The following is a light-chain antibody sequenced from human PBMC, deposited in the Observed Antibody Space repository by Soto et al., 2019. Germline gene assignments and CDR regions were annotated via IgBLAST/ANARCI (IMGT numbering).Light chain of an antibody. CDR3: QQSYSTFT. CDR1: QSISSY. CDR2: AAY. Sequence: DIQMTQSPSSLSASVGDRVTITCRASQSISSYLNWYQQKPGKAPKLLIYAAYSLQSGVTSRFSGSGSGTDFSLTISSLQPEDVAIYYCQQSYSTFTFGPGTKVDIK. V-gene: IGKV1-39*01. J-gene: IGKJ3*01.